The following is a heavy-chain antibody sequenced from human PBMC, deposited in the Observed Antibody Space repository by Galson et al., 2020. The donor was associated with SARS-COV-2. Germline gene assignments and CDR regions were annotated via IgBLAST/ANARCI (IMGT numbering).Heavy chain of an antibody. CDR2: ISDYNGNT. D-gene: IGHD6-13*01. J-gene: IGHJ4*02. V-gene: IGHV1-18*01. CDR1: GYTFISYG. Sequence: ASVKVSCKASGYTFISYGISWVRQAPGQGLEWMGWISDYNGNTNYAQRLQGRVTMTTDTSTRTAYMELRSLRSDDTAVYYCARAWDSSTGKTYFDYWGQGTRVTVSS. CDR3: ARAWDSSTGKTYFDY.